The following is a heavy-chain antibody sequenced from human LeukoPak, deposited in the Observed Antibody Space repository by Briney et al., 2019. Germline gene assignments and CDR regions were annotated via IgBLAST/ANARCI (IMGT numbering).Heavy chain of an antibody. V-gene: IGHV3-11*04. CDR3: ARGRYSSRWFDY. J-gene: IGHJ5*01. D-gene: IGHD6-13*01. Sequence: GGSLRLSCAASGFTFSDYYMSWIRQAPGKGLEWVSYISSSGTSRYNADSVKGRFTISRDNAKNSVYLQMNSLRAEDTAVYYCARGRYSSRWFDYWGQGTLVTVSS. CDR1: GFTFSDYY. CDR2: ISSSGTSR.